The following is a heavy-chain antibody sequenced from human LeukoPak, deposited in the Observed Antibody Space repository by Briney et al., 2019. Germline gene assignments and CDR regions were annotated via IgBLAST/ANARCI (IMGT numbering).Heavy chain of an antibody. V-gene: IGHV1-2*02. CDR3: AREVYDSSGQHRFDP. J-gene: IGHJ5*02. CDR2: INPNSGGT. CDR1: GYTFTGYY. Sequence: GASVKVSCKASGYTFTGYYMHWVRQAPGQGLEWMGWINPNSGGTNYAQKFQGRVTMTRDTSISTAYMELSRLRSDDTAVYYCAREVYDSSGQHRFDPWGQGTLVTVSS. D-gene: IGHD3-22*01.